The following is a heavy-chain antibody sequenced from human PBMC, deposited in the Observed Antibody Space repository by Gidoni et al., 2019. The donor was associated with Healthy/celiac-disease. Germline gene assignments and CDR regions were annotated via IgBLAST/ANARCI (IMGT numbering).Heavy chain of an antibody. CDR1: GFTFSNAW. CDR3: TTVRVTGLLHLRHYFDY. J-gene: IGHJ4*02. V-gene: IGHV3-15*01. CDR2: TKSKTYGRTA. D-gene: IGHD2-21*01. Sequence: EVQLVESGGGLVKPGGSLRLSCAASGFTFSNAWLSWVRQAPAKGLEWVGRTKSKTYGRTADYAAPVKGRFTISSDDSTNTLYLPMNSLKPEDTAVYYCTTVRVTGLLHLRHYFDYWGQGTLVTVSS.